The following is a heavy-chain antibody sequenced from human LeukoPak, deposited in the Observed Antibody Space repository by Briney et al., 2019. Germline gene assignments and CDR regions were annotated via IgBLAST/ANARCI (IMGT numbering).Heavy chain of an antibody. CDR3: ARQDRFDP. CDR2: ISAYNGNT. CDR1: GYTFTSYG. Sequence: ASVKVSCKASGYTFTSYGISWVRQAPGQGLEWMGWISAYNGNTNYAQKFQGRVTMTRNTSISTAYMELSSLRSEDTAVYYCARQDRFDPWGQGTLVTVSS. V-gene: IGHV1-18*01. J-gene: IGHJ5*02.